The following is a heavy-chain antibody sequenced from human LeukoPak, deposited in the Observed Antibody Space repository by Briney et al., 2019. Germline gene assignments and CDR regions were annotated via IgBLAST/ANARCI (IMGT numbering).Heavy chain of an antibody. CDR2: INHSGRT. J-gene: IGHJ6*02. CDR3: AKAPRIAARTYYYYGMDV. Sequence: SETLSLTCAVYGGSFSVYYWSWIRQPPGKGLEWIGEINHSGRTNYNPSLKSRVTISVDTSKNQFSLKLSSVTAADTAVYYCAKAPRIAARTYYYYGMDVWGQGTTVTVSS. V-gene: IGHV4-34*01. D-gene: IGHD6-6*01. CDR1: GGSFSVYY.